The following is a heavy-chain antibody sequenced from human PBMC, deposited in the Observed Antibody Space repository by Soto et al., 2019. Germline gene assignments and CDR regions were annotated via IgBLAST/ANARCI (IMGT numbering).Heavy chain of an antibody. CDR2: ISAYNGNT. V-gene: IGHV1-18*01. J-gene: IGHJ6*02. D-gene: IGHD5-12*01. CDR3: ARDKPNSGYDYYYYYYGMDV. CDR1: GYTFTSYG. Sequence: QVQLVQSGAEVKKPGASVKVSCKASGYTFTSYGISWVRQAPGQGLEWMGWISAYNGNTNYAQKLQGRVTMTTDTSTSTAYMELRSVRSDDTAVYYCARDKPNSGYDYYYYYYGMDVWGQGTTVTVSS.